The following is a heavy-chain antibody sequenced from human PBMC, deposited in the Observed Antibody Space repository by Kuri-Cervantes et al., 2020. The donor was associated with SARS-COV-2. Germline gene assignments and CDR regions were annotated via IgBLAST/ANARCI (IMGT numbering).Heavy chain of an antibody. Sequence: SVKISCKASGYTFTGYYMHWVRQAPGQGLEWMGGIIPIFGTANYAQKFQGRVTITADESTSTAYMELGSLRSEDTAVYYCEWGAAGGWVYAFDIWGQGTMVTVSS. D-gene: IGHD6-13*01. CDR3: EWGAAGGWVYAFDI. J-gene: IGHJ3*02. CDR1: GYTFTGYY. V-gene: IGHV1-69*13. CDR2: IIPIFGTA.